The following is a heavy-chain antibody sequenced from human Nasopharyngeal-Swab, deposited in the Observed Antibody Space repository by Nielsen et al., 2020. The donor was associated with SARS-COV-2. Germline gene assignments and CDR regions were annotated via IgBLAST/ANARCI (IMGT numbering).Heavy chain of an antibody. CDR2: IYSGGST. V-gene: IGHV3-53*01. Sequence: GESLKISCAASGFTVSSNYMSWVRQAPGKGPEWVSVIYSGGSTYYADSVKGRFTISRDNSMNTLYLQMNSLRAEDTAVYYCARGRGYSSSYDAFDIWGQGTMVTVS. J-gene: IGHJ3*02. D-gene: IGHD6-13*01. CDR1: GFTVSSNY. CDR3: ARGRGYSSSYDAFDI.